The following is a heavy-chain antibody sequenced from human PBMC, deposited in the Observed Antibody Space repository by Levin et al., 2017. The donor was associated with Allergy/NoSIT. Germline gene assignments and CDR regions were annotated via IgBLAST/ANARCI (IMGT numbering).Heavy chain of an antibody. CDR1: SGSLNGYF. CDR2: ISHSGNT. J-gene: IGHJ4*02. D-gene: IGHD3-22*01. CDR3: ARSDDSSGYYLGY. Sequence: SETLSLTCGVYSGSLNGYFWNWIRQPPGKGLEWVGEISHSGNTDYNPSLKGRVSGSVDRSKNQFSLKLTSVTAADTAVYYCARSDDSSGYYLGYWGQGTPVTVSS. V-gene: IGHV4-34*01.